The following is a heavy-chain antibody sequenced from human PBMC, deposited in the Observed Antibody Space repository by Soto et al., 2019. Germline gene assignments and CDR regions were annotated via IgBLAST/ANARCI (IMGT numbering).Heavy chain of an antibody. V-gene: IGHV1-2*02. D-gene: IGHD3-9*01. CDR2: ISPKSGGT. CDR3: ARPPGYVSDWYYFDL. Sequence: ASVKVSCKASGYTFTGYYMHWVRQAPGLGFEWMGRISPKSGGTNYAQKFQGRVTMTWDTSLNTAYMELSSLMFEDTAVYYCARPPGYVSDWYYFDLWGQGTLVTVSS. CDR1: GYTFTGYY. J-gene: IGHJ4*02.